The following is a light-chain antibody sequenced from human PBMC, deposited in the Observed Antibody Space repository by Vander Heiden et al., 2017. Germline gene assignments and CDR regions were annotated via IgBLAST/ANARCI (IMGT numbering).Light chain of an antibody. CDR3: QQDDSSPRT. Sequence: AIRMTQSPSSLSASTGDRVNITCRASQGLIRYLAWYQQKPGKAPKLLIYAASTLQSGVPSRFSGSGSGTDFTLTISCLQSEDFATYYCQQDDSSPRTFGHGTKVDIK. CDR2: AAS. CDR1: QGLIRY. V-gene: IGKV1-8*01. J-gene: IGKJ3*01.